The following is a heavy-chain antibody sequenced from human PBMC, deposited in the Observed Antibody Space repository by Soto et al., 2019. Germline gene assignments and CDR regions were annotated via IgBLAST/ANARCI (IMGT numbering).Heavy chain of an antibody. CDR3: VRERALDSTGQWFDS. Sequence: QVQPQESGPGLVKPSQTLSLTCTVSGRPVSSGGYYWTWIRQFPGKGLEWIGYIYHIGSPSYNPSLKSRLPMSLDAAKNQFSLNLTSVTAADTAIYYCVRERALDSTGQWFDSWGQGTLVTVSS. CDR2: IYHIGSP. D-gene: IGHD1-1*01. V-gene: IGHV4-31*03. CDR1: GRPVSSGGYY. J-gene: IGHJ5*01.